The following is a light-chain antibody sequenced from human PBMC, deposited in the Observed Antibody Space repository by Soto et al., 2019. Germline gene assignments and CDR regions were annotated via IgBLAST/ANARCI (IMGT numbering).Light chain of an antibody. CDR1: SRDIGAYNL. Sequence: QSVLTQPASVSGSPGQSITISCSGTSRDIGAYNLVSWYQQPPGKAPKLLIYEVRNRPSGISYRFSGSKSGNTASLTVSGLQAEDEADYYCSSYAGSSNVFGTGTKVTVL. V-gene: IGLV2-14*01. CDR2: EVR. CDR3: SSYAGSSNV. J-gene: IGLJ1*01.